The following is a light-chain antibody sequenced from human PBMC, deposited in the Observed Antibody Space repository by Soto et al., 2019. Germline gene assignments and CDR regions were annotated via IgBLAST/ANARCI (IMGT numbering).Light chain of an antibody. CDR2: EVR. CDR3: TSHTASSTWV. Sequence: QSALTQPASVSGSPGQSITISCAGTMRDVGAYNLVSWYQQHPGRAPQLIIYEVRNRPSGISFRFSGSKSGNTASLTISGLQAEDEADYYCTSHTASSTWVFGGGTKLTVL. V-gene: IGLV2-14*01. J-gene: IGLJ3*02. CDR1: MRDVGAYNL.